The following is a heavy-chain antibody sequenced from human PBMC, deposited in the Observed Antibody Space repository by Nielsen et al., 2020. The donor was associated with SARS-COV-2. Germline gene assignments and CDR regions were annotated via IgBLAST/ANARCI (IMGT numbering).Heavy chain of an antibody. J-gene: IGHJ4*02. Sequence: GESLKISCAASGFTFSNAWMSWVRQAPGKGLEWVGRIKSKTDGGTTDYAAPVKGRFTISRDDSKNTLYLQMNSLKTEDTAVYYCTTGTVTTSYYFDYWGQGTLVTVSS. CDR2: IKSKTDGGTT. V-gene: IGHV3-15*01. CDR1: GFTFSNAW. D-gene: IGHD4-11*01. CDR3: TTGTVTTSYYFDY.